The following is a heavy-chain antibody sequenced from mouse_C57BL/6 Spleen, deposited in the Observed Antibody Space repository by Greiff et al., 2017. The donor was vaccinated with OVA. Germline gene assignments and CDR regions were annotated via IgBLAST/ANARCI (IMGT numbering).Heavy chain of an antibody. CDR1: GYTFTSYW. J-gene: IGHJ4*01. CDR3: ARSWVYSNYVCYAMDY. Sequence: VQLQQPGAELVKPGASVKLSCKASGYTFTSYWMHWVKQRPGRGLEWIGRIDPNSGGTKYNEKFKSKATLTVDKPSSTAYMQLSSLTSEDSAVYYCARSWVYSNYVCYAMDYWGQGTSVTVSS. CDR2: IDPNSGGT. D-gene: IGHD2-5*01. V-gene: IGHV1-72*01.